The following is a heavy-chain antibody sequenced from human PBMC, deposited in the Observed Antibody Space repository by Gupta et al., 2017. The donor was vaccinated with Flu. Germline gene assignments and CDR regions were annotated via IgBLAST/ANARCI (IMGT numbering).Heavy chain of an antibody. CDR2: IYYSGST. Sequence: QVQLQESGPGLVKPSETLSLTCTVSGGSISSYYWSWIRHPPGKGLEWIGYIYYSGSTNYNPSLKSRVTISVDTSKNQFSLKLSSVTAADTAVYYCARADIVVVPAAMGVGLQSFDIWGQGTMVTVSS. CDR1: GGSISSYY. D-gene: IGHD2-2*01. J-gene: IGHJ3*02. V-gene: IGHV4-59*08. CDR3: ARADIVVVPAAMGVGLQSFDI.